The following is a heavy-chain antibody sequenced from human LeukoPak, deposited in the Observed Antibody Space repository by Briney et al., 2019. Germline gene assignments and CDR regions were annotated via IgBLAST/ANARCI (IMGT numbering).Heavy chain of an antibody. CDR2: ITSSSTTM. V-gene: IGHV3-48*01. D-gene: IGHD1-14*01. Sequence: PGGSLRLSCAASGFTFSSYSMIWVRQAPGKGLEWVSSITSSSTTMYYADSVKGRFTISRDNAKSSLFLQLNSLTAADTAVYYCASTNRIADHYYYYGMDVWGQGTTVTVSS. CDR3: ASTNRIADHYYYYGMDV. J-gene: IGHJ6*02. CDR1: GFTFSSYS.